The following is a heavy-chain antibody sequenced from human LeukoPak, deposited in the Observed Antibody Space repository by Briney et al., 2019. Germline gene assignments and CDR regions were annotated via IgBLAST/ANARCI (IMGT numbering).Heavy chain of an antibody. CDR1: GGSISSYY. CDR2: IYYSGST. J-gene: IGHJ4*02. CDR3: ARVSYYDSSAPNIIDY. D-gene: IGHD3-22*01. V-gene: IGHV4-59*06. Sequence: SETLSLTCTVSGGSISSYYWSWIRRPPGKGLEWIGYIYYSGSTYYNPSLKSRVTISVDTSKNQFSLKLSSVTAADTAVYYCARVSYYDSSAPNIIDYWGQGTLVTVSS.